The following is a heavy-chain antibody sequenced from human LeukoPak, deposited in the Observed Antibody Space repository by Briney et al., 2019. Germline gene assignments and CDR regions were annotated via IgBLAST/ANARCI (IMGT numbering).Heavy chain of an antibody. Sequence: GGSLRLSCAASGFTFSTSWMTWVRQAPGKGLEFVANIKHDGSERYYVDSVKGRFTISRDNAKNSLYLQMDSLRAEDTAVYFCATGHTSLAPGGQGTLVTASS. J-gene: IGHJ4*02. CDR3: ATGHTSLAP. CDR1: GFTFSTSW. V-gene: IGHV3-7*01. CDR2: IKHDGSER.